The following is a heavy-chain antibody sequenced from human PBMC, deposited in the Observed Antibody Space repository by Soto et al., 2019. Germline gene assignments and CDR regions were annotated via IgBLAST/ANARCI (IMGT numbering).Heavy chain of an antibody. V-gene: IGHV3-74*01. Sequence: GYLRLSCAASGFTFSSYWMHWVRQAPGKWLVWVSRITSDGSSTSYADSVKGRVTTSRDNGKNKLYLQMNSMRAEDTAVYYCARVADFWSGYYYGMDVWGHGTTVTVSS. CDR3: ARVADFWSGYYYGMDV. CDR1: GFTFSSYW. J-gene: IGHJ6*02. CDR2: ITSDGSST. D-gene: IGHD3-3*01.